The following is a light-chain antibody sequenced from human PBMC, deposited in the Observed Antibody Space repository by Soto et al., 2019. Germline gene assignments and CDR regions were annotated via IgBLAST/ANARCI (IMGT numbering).Light chain of an antibody. V-gene: IGLV2-14*01. CDR3: STYTSTNTWV. CDR2: EVT. Sequence: QSALTRPASVSGSPGQSITISCTGTSSDLGGYKYVSWYQHHPGKAPKLIIYEVTNRPSGVSSRFSGSKSGNTPSLTISGLQAEDEADYYCSTYTSTNTWVFGGGTKLTVL. J-gene: IGLJ3*02. CDR1: SSDLGGYKY.